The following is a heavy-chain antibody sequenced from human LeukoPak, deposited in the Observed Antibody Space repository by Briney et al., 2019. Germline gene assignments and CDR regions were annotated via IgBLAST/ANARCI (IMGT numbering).Heavy chain of an antibody. CDR2: ISSNGITI. CDR1: GFTFSGYE. J-gene: IGHJ4*02. Sequence: TGGSLRLSCAASGFTFSGYEMNWVRQAPGKGLEWVSYISSNGITIYYADSVKGLFNISRESAKTSLYLQMNSLRAEDTAVYYCARDSRYSSSVGMFDYWGQGTLVTVSS. V-gene: IGHV3-48*03. CDR3: ARDSRYSSSVGMFDY. D-gene: IGHD6-13*01.